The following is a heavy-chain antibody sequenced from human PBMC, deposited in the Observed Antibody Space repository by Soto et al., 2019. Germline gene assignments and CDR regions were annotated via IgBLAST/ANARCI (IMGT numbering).Heavy chain of an antibody. CDR2: IYTSGST. CDR3: ARDEKEIIWFGGYYYGMDV. J-gene: IGHJ6*02. V-gene: IGHV4-4*07. Sequence: SETLSLTCTVSGGSISSYYWSWIRQPAGKGLEWIGRIYTSGSTNYNPSLKSRVTMSVDTSKNQFSLRLSSVTAADTAVYYCARDEKEIIWFGGYYYGMDVWGQGTTVTVSS. D-gene: IGHD3-10*01. CDR1: GGSISSYY.